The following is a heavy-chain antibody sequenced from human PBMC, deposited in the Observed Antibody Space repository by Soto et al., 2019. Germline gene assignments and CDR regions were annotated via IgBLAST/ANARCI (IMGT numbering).Heavy chain of an antibody. V-gene: IGHV2-5*01. CDR3: AHLKTRGYYIDF. J-gene: IGHJ4*01. Sequence: SGPTLVNPTETLPLTCTVSWLSLSNGRMGVSWIRQPPGKALEWLAHVYWKDAKYYSLSLKTRLTITKDTSKNQVVLTMTNMDPVDTATSFCAHLKTRGYYIDFWGQGALVTVSS. CDR1: WLSLSNGRMG. CDR2: VYWKDAK. D-gene: IGHD3-10*01.